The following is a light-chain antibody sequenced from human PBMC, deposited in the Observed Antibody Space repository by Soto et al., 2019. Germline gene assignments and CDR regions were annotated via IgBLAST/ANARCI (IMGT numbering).Light chain of an antibody. V-gene: IGKV3-15*01. CDR2: GAS. CDR3: QQYHNWPPQYT. CDR1: QTVASN. J-gene: IGKJ2*01. Sequence: EIVMTQSPASLSVSPGDGATLSCRASQTVASNLAWYQQKPGQGPRLLIHGASTRAAGVPARFSGSGSGTDLTLTISRLQSEDFAVYYCQQYHNWPPQYTFGQGTKLQIK.